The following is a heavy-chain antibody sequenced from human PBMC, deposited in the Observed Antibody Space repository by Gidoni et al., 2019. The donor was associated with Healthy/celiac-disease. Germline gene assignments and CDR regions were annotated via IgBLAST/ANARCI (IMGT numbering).Heavy chain of an antibody. Sequence: VQLVQSGAEVKKPGSSVKVSCKASGGTFSSYAISWVRQAPGQGLEWMGGIIPIFGTANYAQKFQGRVTITADESTSTAYMELSSLRSEDTAVYYCATTELTYYYGSGSYSPFDYWGQGTLVTVSS. J-gene: IGHJ4*02. CDR3: ATTELTYYYGSGSYSPFDY. V-gene: IGHV1-69*01. D-gene: IGHD3-10*01. CDR2: IIPIFGTA. CDR1: GGTFSSYA.